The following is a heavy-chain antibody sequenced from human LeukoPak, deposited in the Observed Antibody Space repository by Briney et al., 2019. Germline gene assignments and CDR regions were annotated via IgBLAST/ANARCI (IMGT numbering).Heavy chain of an antibody. J-gene: IGHJ4*02. CDR3: ARDRLPLTYYFDY. Sequence: GGSLRLSCAASGFTFSDYYMSWIRQAPGKGLEWVSYISSSGSTIYYADSVKGRFTISRDNAKNSLYLQMNSLRAEDTAVYYCARDRLPLTYYFDYWGQGTLVTVSS. CDR1: GFTFSDYY. V-gene: IGHV3-11*04. CDR2: ISSSGSTI.